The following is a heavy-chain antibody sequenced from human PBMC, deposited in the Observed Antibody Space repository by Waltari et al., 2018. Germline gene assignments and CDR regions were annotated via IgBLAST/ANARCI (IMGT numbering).Heavy chain of an antibody. CDR1: GGTFSSYA. D-gene: IGHD6-13*01. V-gene: IGHV1-69*05. CDR2: IIPIFGTA. CDR3: ARGGVAAARPFDY. Sequence: QVQLVQSGAEVKKPGSSVKVSCKASGGTFSSYAISWGRQAPGQGLEWIGGIIPIFGTANYAQKFQGRVTITTDESTSTAYMELSSLRSEYTAVYYCARGGVAAARPFDYWGQGTLVTVSS. J-gene: IGHJ4*02.